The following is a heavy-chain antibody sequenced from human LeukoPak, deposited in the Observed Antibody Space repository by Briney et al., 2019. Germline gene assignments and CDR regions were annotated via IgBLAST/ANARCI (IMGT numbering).Heavy chain of an antibody. V-gene: IGHV1-58*02. D-gene: IGHD6-13*01. CDR2: IVVGSGNT. J-gene: IGHJ4*02. CDR3: AAATPSKEPMAAAGTGDY. Sequence: SVKVSCKASGFTFTSSAMQWVRQARGQRLEWIGWIVVGSGNTNYAQKFQERVTITRDVSTSTAYMELSSLRSEDTAVYYCAAATPSKEPMAAAGTGDYWGQGTLVTVSS. CDR1: GFTFTSSA.